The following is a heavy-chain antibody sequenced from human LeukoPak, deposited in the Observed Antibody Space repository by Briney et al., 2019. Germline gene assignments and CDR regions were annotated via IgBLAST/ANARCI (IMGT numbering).Heavy chain of an antibody. D-gene: IGHD3-10*01. CDR1: GGSISSYY. CDR2: IYYSGST. V-gene: IGHV4-59*01. Sequence: PSETLSLTCTVSGGSISSYYWSWIRQPPGKGLEWIGYIYYSGSTNYNPSLKSRVTISVDTSKNQFSLKLNSVTAADTAVYYCARSYNSGSYYPFYFDFWGQGTLVTVSS. J-gene: IGHJ4*02. CDR3: ARSYNSGSYYPFYFDF.